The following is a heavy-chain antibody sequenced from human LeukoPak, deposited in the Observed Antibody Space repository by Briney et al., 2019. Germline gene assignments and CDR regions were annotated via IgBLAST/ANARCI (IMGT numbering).Heavy chain of an antibody. D-gene: IGHD5-18*01. CDR2: SNTDGSST. J-gene: IGHJ4*02. V-gene: IGHV3-74*01. CDR3: ARVPGGNSYGPFDY. Sequence: PGGSLRLSCAASGFTFSSYEMNWVRQAPGKGLVWVSRSNTDGSSTSYADSVKGRFTISRDNAKNTLYLQMNSLRADDTAVYFCARVPGGNSYGPFDYWGQGTLVTVSS. CDR1: GFTFSSYE.